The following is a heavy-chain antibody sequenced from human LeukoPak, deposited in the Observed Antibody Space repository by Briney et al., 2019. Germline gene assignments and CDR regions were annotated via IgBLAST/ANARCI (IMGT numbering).Heavy chain of an antibody. CDR2: MSYSGRT. Sequence: SETLSLTCTVSGGSISISNYYWGWIRQPPGKGLEWIGSMSYSGRTYYNPSLKTRVTVSLDTSKNQFSLNLISVTAADTAVYYCARDQGYYYDSSGYYQRADFDYWGQGTLVTVSS. J-gene: IGHJ4*02. CDR3: ARDQGYYYDSSGYYQRADFDY. CDR1: GGSISISNYY. V-gene: IGHV4-39*07. D-gene: IGHD3-22*01.